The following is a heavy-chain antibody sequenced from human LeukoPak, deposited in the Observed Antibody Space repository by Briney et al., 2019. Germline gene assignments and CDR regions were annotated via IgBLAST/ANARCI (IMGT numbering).Heavy chain of an antibody. D-gene: IGHD6-6*01. Sequence: ASVKVSCKASGYTFTSYGISWVRQAPGQGLEWMGWISAYNGNTNYAQKLQGRVTMTTDTSTSTAYMELRSLRSDDTAVYYCARVGSEYSDSPHYFDYWGQGALVTVSS. CDR3: ARVGSEYSDSPHYFDY. V-gene: IGHV1-18*01. CDR2: ISAYNGNT. CDR1: GYTFTSYG. J-gene: IGHJ4*02.